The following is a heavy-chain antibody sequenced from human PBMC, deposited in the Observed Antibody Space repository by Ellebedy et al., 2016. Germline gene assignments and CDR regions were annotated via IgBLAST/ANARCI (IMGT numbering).Heavy chain of an antibody. CDR1: GGSISSYY. Sequence: GSLRLXXTVSGGSISSYYWSWIRQPPGKGLEWIGYIYYSGSTNYNPSLKSRVTMSVDTSKNQFSLKLSSVTAADTAVYYCAIGETMVRGWDAFDIWGQGTMVTVSS. CDR2: IYYSGST. D-gene: IGHD3-10*01. V-gene: IGHV4-59*12. J-gene: IGHJ3*02. CDR3: AIGETMVRGWDAFDI.